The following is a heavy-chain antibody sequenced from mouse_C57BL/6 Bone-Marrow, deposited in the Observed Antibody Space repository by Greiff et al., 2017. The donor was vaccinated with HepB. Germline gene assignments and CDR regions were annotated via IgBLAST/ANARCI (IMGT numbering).Heavy chain of an antibody. CDR2: IYPGDGDT. CDR1: GYAFSSSW. D-gene: IGHD1-1*01. J-gene: IGHJ3*01. Sequence: VQLKESGPELVKPGASVKISCKASGYAFSSSWMNWVKQRPGKGLEWIGRIYPGDGDTNYNGKFKGKATLTADKSSSTAYMQLSSLTSEDSAVYFCAEDYYGSSPWFAYWGQGTLVTVSA. CDR3: AEDYYGSSPWFAY. V-gene: IGHV1-82*01.